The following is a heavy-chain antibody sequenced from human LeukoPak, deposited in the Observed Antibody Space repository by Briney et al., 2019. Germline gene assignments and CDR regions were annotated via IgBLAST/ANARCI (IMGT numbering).Heavy chain of an antibody. Sequence: GGSLRLSCAASGFTFSSYWMSWVRQAPGKGLEWVANIKQDGSEKYYVDAVKGRFTISRDNAKNSLYLQMNSLRAEDTAVYYCAMDGGIDGCTTDYWGQGTLVTVSS. CDR1: GFTFSSYW. D-gene: IGHD5-24*01. CDR3: AMDGGIDGCTTDY. J-gene: IGHJ4*02. V-gene: IGHV3-7*04. CDR2: IKQDGSEK.